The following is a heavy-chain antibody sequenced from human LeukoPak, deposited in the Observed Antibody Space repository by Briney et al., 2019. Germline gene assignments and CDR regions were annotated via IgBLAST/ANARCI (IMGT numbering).Heavy chain of an antibody. CDR2: ISGSGGST. Sequence: PGGSLRLSCAVSGFTFSDYYMSWIRQAPGKGLEWVSAISGSGGSTYYADSVKGRFTISRDNSKNTLYLQMNSLRAEDTAVYYCAKPGYSSSWLLYYFDYWGQGTLVTVSS. V-gene: IGHV3-23*01. CDR3: AKPGYSSSWLLYYFDY. J-gene: IGHJ4*02. D-gene: IGHD6-13*01. CDR1: GFTFSDYY.